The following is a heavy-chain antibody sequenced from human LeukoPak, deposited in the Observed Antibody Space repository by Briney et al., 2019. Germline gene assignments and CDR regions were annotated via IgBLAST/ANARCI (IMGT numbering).Heavy chain of an antibody. J-gene: IGHJ4*02. CDR1: GFTVSSNY. CDR2: IYSGGST. CDR3: ARRGRSSNYFDY. Sequence: GGSLRLSCAASGFTVSSNYMSWVRQAPGKGLEWVSVIYSGGSTYYADSVKGRFTISRDNSKNTLYLQMNSLRAEDTAVYYCARRGRSSNYFDYWGQGTLVTVSS. D-gene: IGHD6-6*01. V-gene: IGHV3-66*01.